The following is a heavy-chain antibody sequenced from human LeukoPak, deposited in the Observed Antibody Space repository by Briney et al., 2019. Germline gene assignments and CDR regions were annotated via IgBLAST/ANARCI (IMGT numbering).Heavy chain of an antibody. V-gene: IGHV1-2*02. CDR2: INPNSGGT. D-gene: IGHD6-6*01. J-gene: IGHJ4*02. CDR3: ARGGVMKGSSLPYFDY. CDR1: GYTFTGCY. Sequence: ASVKVPCKASGYTFTGCYMHWVRQAPGQGLEWMGWINPNSGGTNYAQKFQGRVTMTRDTSISTAYMELSRLRSDDTAVYYCARGGVMKGSSLPYFDYWGQGTLVTVSS.